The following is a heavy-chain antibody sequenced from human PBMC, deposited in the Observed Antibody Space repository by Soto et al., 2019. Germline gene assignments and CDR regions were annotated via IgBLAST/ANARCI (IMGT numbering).Heavy chain of an antibody. J-gene: IGHJ5*02. V-gene: IGHV1-69*13. D-gene: IGHD2-15*01. CDR1: GGTFSSYA. CDR2: IIPIFGTA. Sequence: SAVKVCCKASGGTFSSYAISWVRQAPGQGLEWMGGIIPIFGTANYAQKFQGRVTITADESTSTAYMELSSLRSEDTAVYYCARDHRVVAATRPRYNWFAPCGQGTRVTVSS. CDR3: ARDHRVVAATRPRYNWFAP.